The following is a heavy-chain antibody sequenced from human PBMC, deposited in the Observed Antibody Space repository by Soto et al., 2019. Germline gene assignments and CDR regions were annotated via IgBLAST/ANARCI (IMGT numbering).Heavy chain of an antibody. CDR2: IWYDGTTK. CDR3: ARDLSRSGHYKNDAVHI. D-gene: IGHD3-10*01. Sequence: ESGGGVFQPGRSLRLSCAVSGFTCSSAGMNWVRQAPGKGPEWVAVIWYDGTTKYYADSVKGRFTISRDYSKNTLYLQMNSLRAEDTAVYYCARDLSRSGHYKNDAVHIWGQGTMVTVSS. J-gene: IGHJ3*02. CDR1: GFTCSSAG. V-gene: IGHV3-33*01.